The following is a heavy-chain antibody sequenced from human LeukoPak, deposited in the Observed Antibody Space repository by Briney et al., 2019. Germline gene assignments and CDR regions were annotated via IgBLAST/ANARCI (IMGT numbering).Heavy chain of an antibody. CDR3: AFAPHIVGATGETDY. CDR2: IIPIFGTA. J-gene: IGHJ4*02. V-gene: IGHV1-69*13. CDR1: GGTFSSYA. D-gene: IGHD1-26*01. Sequence: GASVTVSFTASGGTFSSYAISWVRQAPGQGLEWMGGIIPIFGTANYAQKFQGRVTITADESTSTAYMELSSLRSEDTAVYYCAFAPHIVGATGETDYWGQGTLVTVSS.